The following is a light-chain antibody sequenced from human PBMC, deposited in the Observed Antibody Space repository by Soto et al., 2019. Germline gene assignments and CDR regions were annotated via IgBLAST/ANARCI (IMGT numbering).Light chain of an antibody. Sequence: ESVLTQSPATLSLSPGERATLSCRTSQSVSSYFAWYQQKPDRAPRLLIYDASNRATGIPARFIGSGSGTDFTLTISSLEPEDFAVYYCQQRSNWPITFGQGTRLEIK. CDR1: QSVSSY. CDR2: DAS. CDR3: QQRSNWPIT. V-gene: IGKV3-11*01. J-gene: IGKJ5*01.